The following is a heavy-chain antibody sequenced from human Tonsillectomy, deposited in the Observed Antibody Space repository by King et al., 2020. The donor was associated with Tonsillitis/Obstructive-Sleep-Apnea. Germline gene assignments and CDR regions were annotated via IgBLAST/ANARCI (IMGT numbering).Heavy chain of an antibody. D-gene: IGHD4-17*01. CDR1: GGSISSSSYY. CDR2: IYYSGST. J-gene: IGHJ6*03. CDR3: ARHLGDYYYYYYMDV. V-gene: IGHV4-39*01. Sequence: QLQESGPGLVKPSETLSLTCTVSGGSISSSSYYWGWIRQPPGKGLEWIGGIYYSGSTYYNPSLKSRVTISVDTSKNQFSLKLSSVTAADTAVYYCARHLGDYYYYYYMDVWGKGTTVTVSS.